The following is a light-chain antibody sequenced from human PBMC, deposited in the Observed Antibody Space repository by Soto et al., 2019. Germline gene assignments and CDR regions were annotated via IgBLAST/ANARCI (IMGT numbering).Light chain of an antibody. J-gene: IGKJ5*01. V-gene: IGKV3-20*01. CDR2: AAS. Sequence: EIVLPQSPVTLSLSPGEGATLSCRASQTVSKNYLAWYHQKPGQAPRLLIYAASTRATGIPDRFSGSGSGTDFTLTISRLEPEDFAVFYCQQYAVSPITFGQGTRLEIK. CDR1: QTVSKNY. CDR3: QQYAVSPIT.